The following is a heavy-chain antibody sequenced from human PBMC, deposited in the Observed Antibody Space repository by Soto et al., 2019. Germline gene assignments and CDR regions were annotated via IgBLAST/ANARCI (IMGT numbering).Heavy chain of an antibody. D-gene: IGHD2-2*01. V-gene: IGHV3-48*01. CDR3: ARVVVVPAAEDYYYYYYMDV. J-gene: IGHJ6*03. Sequence: HPGGSLRLSCAASGFTFSSYSMNWVRQAPGKGLEWVSYISSSSSTIYYADSVKGRFTISRDNAKNSLYLQMNSLRAEDTAVYYCARVVVVPAAEDYYYYYYMDVWGKGTTVTVAS. CDR1: GFTFSSYS. CDR2: ISSSSSTI.